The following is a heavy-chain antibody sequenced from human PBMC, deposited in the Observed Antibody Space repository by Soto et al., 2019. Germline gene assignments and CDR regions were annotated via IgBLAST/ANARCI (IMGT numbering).Heavy chain of an antibody. V-gene: IGHV3-23*01. CDR2: VSTSGGTT. Sequence: EVQLLESGGGLVQPGGSLRLSCVASGFTFSNYAMSWVRQAPGKGLAWVSSVSTSGGTTFYAHSVKGRFTISRDNSETTPYLQMHSLRAAVTARYYGAKGMTDLCDDSGCTPIEDWGQGTLVTVSS. CDR1: GFTFSNYA. J-gene: IGHJ4*02. D-gene: IGHD3-16*01. CDR3: AKGMTDLCDDSGCTPIED.